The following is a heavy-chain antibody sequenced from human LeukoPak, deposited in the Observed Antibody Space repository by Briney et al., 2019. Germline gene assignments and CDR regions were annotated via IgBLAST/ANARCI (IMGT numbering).Heavy chain of an antibody. V-gene: IGHV3-66*02. D-gene: IGHD3-3*01. CDR1: GFTVSSNY. Sequence: GGSLRLSCAASGFTVSSNYVSWVRQAPGKGLEWVSVIYSGGSTYYADSVKGRFTISRDNSKNTLYLQMNSLRAEDTAVYYCARDRSPYYDFWSGYYTAYYGMDVWGQGTTVTVSS. J-gene: IGHJ6*02. CDR2: IYSGGST. CDR3: ARDRSPYYDFWSGYYTAYYGMDV.